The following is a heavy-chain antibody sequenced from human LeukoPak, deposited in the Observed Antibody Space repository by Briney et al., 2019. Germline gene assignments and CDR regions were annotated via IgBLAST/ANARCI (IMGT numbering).Heavy chain of an antibody. Sequence: GGSLRLSCAASGFTFSGYSMNWVRQAPGKGLEWVSSISGNSGRTYYADSVKGRFSISRDNSNNTLYLQMNSLRAEDAAVYYCAKSTSSWERVDYWGQGTLVTVSS. CDR3: AKSTSSWERVDY. V-gene: IGHV3-23*01. D-gene: IGHD6-13*01. CDR1: GFTFSGYS. J-gene: IGHJ4*02. CDR2: ISGNSGRT.